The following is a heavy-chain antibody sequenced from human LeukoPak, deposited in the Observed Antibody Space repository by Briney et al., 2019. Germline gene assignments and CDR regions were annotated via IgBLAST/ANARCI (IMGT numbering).Heavy chain of an antibody. CDR1: GYTFTDYF. V-gene: IGHV1-2*02. Sequence: ASVKVSCKASGYTFTDYFIHWVRQAPGQGREWMGWINPKSGDTKYRQKFQGRVTVTRDTSITTAYMELSRLTSDDTAIYYCARVVYDSSGYYLGYWGQGTLVTVSS. CDR2: INPKSGDT. J-gene: IGHJ4*02. CDR3: ARVVYDSSGYYLGY. D-gene: IGHD3-22*01.